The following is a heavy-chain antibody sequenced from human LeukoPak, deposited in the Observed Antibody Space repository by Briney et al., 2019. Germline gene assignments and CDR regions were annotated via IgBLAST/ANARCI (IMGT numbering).Heavy chain of an antibody. J-gene: IGHJ4*02. CDR1: GGSIRSNSNY. V-gene: IGHV4-39*01. CDR3: AGLREGVVGAAFDY. CDR2: MYYSGST. D-gene: IGHD1-26*01. Sequence: SETLSLTCIVSGGSIRSNSNYWGWIRQPPGKGLEWLGRMYYSGSTYYNPSRKSGGTISVDTSKSQFSLKLSSVTAADTAVYYCAGLREGVVGAAFDYWGQGTLVTVSS.